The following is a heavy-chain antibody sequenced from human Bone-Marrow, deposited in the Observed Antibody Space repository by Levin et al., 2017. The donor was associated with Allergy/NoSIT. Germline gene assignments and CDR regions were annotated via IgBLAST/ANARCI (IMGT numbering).Heavy chain of an antibody. J-gene: IGHJ4*02. CDR2: ISTSTSTI. CDR1: GFTFSSYT. D-gene: IGHD6-6*01. V-gene: IGHV3-48*02. CDR3: AREYSSSSGKCLDY. Sequence: QAGGSLRLSCAASGFTFSSYTMNWVRQAPGKGLEWVSYISTSTSTIYYADSVKGRFTISRDNAKNSLYLQMNSLRDEDTAVYYCAREYSSSSGKCLDYWGQGTLVTVSS.